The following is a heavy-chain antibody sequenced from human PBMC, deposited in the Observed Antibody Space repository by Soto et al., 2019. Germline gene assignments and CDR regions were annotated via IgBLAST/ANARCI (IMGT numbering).Heavy chain of an antibody. D-gene: IGHD1-1*01. V-gene: IGHV3-30*03. CDR3: ALREKGGNGLWGGMDA. CDR1: GFTFSSYG. Sequence: PGGSLRLSCAASGFTFSSYGMHWVRQAPGKGLEWVAVISYDGSNKYYADSVKGRFTISRDNSKNTLYLQMNGLRAEDTAIYYCALREKGGNGLWGGMDAWGQGTTVTVSS. CDR2: ISYDGSNK. J-gene: IGHJ6*02.